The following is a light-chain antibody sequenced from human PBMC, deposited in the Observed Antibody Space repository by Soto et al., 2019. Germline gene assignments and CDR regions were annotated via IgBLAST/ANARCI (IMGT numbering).Light chain of an antibody. CDR1: SGDVGSYNL. CDR2: EVS. V-gene: IGLV2-23*02. CDR3: CSYAGSSTFYV. J-gene: IGLJ1*01. Sequence: QSVLTQPDSVSGSPGQSITTSCTGTSGDVGSYNLVSWYQQHPGKAPKLMIYEVSKRPSGVSSRFSGSKSGNTASLTISGLQAEDEADYYCCSYAGSSTFYVFGTGTKVTVL.